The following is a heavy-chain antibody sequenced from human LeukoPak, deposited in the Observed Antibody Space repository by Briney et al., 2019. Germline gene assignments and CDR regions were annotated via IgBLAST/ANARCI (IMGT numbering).Heavy chain of an antibody. J-gene: IGHJ4*02. CDR3: ASLRGGDPKYYFDY. Sequence: SETLSLTCAVYGGSFSGYYWSWIRQPPGKGLEWIGEINHSGSTNYNPSLKSRVTISVDTSKNQFSLKLSSVTAADTAVHYCASLRGGDPKYYFDYWGQGTLVTVSS. V-gene: IGHV4-34*01. D-gene: IGHD2-21*02. CDR2: INHSGST. CDR1: GGSFSGYY.